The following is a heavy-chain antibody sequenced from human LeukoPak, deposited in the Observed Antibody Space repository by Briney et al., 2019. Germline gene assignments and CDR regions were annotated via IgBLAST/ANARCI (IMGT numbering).Heavy chain of an antibody. CDR1: GFTFSSYA. CDR2: LSGSDGST. CDR3: AKGRYSDYDDPFDY. J-gene: IGHJ4*02. D-gene: IGHD5-12*01. V-gene: IGHV3-23*01. Sequence: PGGSLRLSCAASGFTFSSYAMTWVRQAPGKGLEWVSTLSGSDGSTYYADSVKGRFTISRDNSKSTLHLQMSSLRAEDTAIYYCAKGRYSDYDDPFDYWGQGTLVIVSS.